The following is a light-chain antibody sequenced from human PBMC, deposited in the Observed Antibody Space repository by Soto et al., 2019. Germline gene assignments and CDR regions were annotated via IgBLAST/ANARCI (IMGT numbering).Light chain of an antibody. CDR2: NNN. J-gene: IGLJ1*01. CDR3: AAWDDSLNGYV. CDR1: SSNIGTNA. Sequence: QAVVTQPPSASGTPGQRVTISCSGGSSNIGTNAVNWYQQLPGTAPKLLIYNNNQRPSGVPDRFSASKSGTSASLAISGLQSEDEADYYCAAWDDSLNGYVFGTGTKLTVL. V-gene: IGLV1-44*01.